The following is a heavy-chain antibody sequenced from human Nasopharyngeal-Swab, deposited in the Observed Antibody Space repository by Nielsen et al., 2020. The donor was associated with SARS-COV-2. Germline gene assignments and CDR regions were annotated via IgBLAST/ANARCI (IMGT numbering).Heavy chain of an antibody. V-gene: IGHV3-23*01. CDR1: GYSFRTYG. CDR2: IVGSGDISGSGGNT. Sequence: GGSLRLSCVASGYSFRTYGMSWVRQAPGKGLEWVAAIVGSGDISGSGGNTYYADSVKGRFTISRDNAKNSLYLQMNSLRAEDTAVYYCARENNYGSPAAFDIWGQGTMVTVSS. D-gene: IGHD3-10*01. CDR3: ARENNYGSPAAFDI. J-gene: IGHJ3*02.